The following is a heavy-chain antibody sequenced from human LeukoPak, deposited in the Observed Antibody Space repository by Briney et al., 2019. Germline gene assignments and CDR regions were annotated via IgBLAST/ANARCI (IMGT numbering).Heavy chain of an antibody. CDR3: ATRRRSGWSTDD. CDR1: GYTFTEYY. D-gene: IGHD6-19*01. V-gene: IGHV1-2*02. Sequence: GASVKVSYTPSGYTFTEYYIPWVRQAPGQGLEWMGWLNPNSGGTNYAEEFQGRVTMTRDTSITTAFMELSSLKSDDTAMYYCATRRRSGWSTDDWGQGTLVTVSS. J-gene: IGHJ4*02. CDR2: LNPNSGGT.